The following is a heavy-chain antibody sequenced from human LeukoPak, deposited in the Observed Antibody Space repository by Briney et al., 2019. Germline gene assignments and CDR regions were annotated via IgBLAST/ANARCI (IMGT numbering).Heavy chain of an antibody. CDR3: ARESYGDLYFDY. CDR2: IYSGGTT. V-gene: IGHV3-53*01. Sequence: GGSLRLSCAASGFTVSNTYMSWVRQAPGKGLEWVSIIYSGGTTYYADSVKGRFTISRDNSENTVYLQMNSLRAEDTAVYYCARESYGDLYFDYWGQGTLVTVSS. J-gene: IGHJ4*02. CDR1: GFTVSNTY. D-gene: IGHD4-17*01.